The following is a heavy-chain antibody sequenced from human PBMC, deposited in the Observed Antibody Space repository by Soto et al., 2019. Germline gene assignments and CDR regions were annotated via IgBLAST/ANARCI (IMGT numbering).Heavy chain of an antibody. V-gene: IGHV4-59*01. J-gene: IGHJ3*02. CDR2: ILYSGST. CDR3: ARRVTMVRGVIMIDVFDI. CDR1: GDSITNYY. Sequence: LSLTCSVSGDSITNYYWNWIRQPPGKGLEWIGSILYSGSTNYNPSLKSRVTISVDTSKKQFSLKMSSVTAADTAVYYCARRVTMVRGVIMIDVFDIWGQGAMVTV. D-gene: IGHD3-10*01.